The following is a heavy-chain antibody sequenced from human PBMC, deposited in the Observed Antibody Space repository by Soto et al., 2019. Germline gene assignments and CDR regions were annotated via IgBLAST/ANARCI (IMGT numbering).Heavy chain of an antibody. J-gene: IGHJ4*02. D-gene: IGHD6-13*01. Sequence: PSETLSLTCTVSGGSISSYYWSWIRQPPGKGLEWIGYIYYSGSTNYNPSLKSRVTISVDTSKNQFSLKLSSVTAADTAVYYCARLIVAYSSSWYFDYWGQGTLVTVS. CDR1: GGSISSYY. CDR2: IYYSGST. CDR3: ARLIVAYSSSWYFDY. V-gene: IGHV4-59*01.